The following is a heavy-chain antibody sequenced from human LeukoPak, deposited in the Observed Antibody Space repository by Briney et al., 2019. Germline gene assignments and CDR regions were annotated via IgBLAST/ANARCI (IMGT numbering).Heavy chain of an antibody. CDR3: ARDPCGDNHCGY. D-gene: IGHD2-21*01. J-gene: IGHJ4*02. V-gene: IGHV3-66*01. CDR1: GFTVSNNY. Sequence: GGSLRLSCAASGFTVSNNYMSWVRQAPGRGLEWVSVIYSGGSTYYADSVKGRFTISRDNSKNTVYRQMNNLRAGDTAVYYCARDPCGDNHCGYWGQGTLVTVSS. CDR2: IYSGGST.